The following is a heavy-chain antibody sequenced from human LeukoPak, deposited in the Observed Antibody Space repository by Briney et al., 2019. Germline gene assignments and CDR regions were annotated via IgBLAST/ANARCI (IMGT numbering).Heavy chain of an antibody. CDR1: GGSISSSSYY. J-gene: IGHJ4*02. CDR3: ARVGRDYYDSSGNLWSWPSGYFDY. CDR2: IYYSGST. D-gene: IGHD3-22*01. Sequence: PSETLSLTCTVSGGSISSSSYYWGWIRQPPGKGLEWIGSIYYSGSTYYNPSLKSRVTISVDTSKNQFSLKLSSVTAADTAVYYCARVGRDYYDSSGNLWSWPSGYFDYWGQGTLVTVSS. V-gene: IGHV4-39*07.